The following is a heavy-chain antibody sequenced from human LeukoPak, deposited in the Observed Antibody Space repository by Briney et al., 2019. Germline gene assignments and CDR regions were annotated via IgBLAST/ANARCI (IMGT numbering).Heavy chain of an antibody. J-gene: IGHJ5*02. D-gene: IGHD6-13*01. CDR2: INHSGST. CDR1: GFTFSDYY. CDR3: ARFSSNPSRIRLKNWFDP. V-gene: IGHV4-34*01. Sequence: PGGSLRLSCAASGFTFSDYYMSWIRQPPGKGLEWIGEINHSGSTNYNPSLKSRVTISVDTSKNQFSLKLSSVTAADTAVYYCARFSSNPSRIRLKNWFDPWGQGTLVTVSS.